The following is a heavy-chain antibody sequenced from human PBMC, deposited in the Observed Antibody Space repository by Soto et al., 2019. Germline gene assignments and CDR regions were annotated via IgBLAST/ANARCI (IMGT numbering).Heavy chain of an antibody. V-gene: IGHV3-7*01. J-gene: IGHJ4*02. CDR2: IHGDGGKI. CDR3: ARDFYGGYTYGPGDY. D-gene: IGHD5-18*01. Sequence: GSLRLSCAASGFMFSAYWMSWVRQAPGKGLEWVANIHGDGGKIYYVDSVKGRFTISRDNAKRSLYLQMNSLRAEDTAVYYCARDFYGGYTYGPGDYWGQGALVTVSS. CDR1: GFMFSAYW.